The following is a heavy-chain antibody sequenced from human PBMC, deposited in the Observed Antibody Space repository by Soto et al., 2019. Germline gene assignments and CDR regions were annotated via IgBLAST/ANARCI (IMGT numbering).Heavy chain of an antibody. Sequence: QVQLVQSGAEVKTPGASVKVSCKASGYTFTSHSITWVRQAPGQGLEWMGWIGAHNSDTAYAQRVQGRVTMTTDTSTSTAYMELRSLRSDDTAVYYCARDRPNAGPSFPLKSWGQGTLVTVSS. V-gene: IGHV1-18*04. J-gene: IGHJ4*02. D-gene: IGHD2-8*01. CDR3: ARDRPNAGPSFPLKS. CDR2: IGAHNSDT. CDR1: GYTFTSHS.